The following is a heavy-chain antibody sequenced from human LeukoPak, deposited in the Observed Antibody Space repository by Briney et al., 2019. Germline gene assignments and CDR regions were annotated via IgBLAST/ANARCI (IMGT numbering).Heavy chain of an antibody. CDR3: TAVSLLRGYDVLTFYSYPNYFDF. J-gene: IGHJ4*02. CDR2: YDPYYGEA. V-gene: IGHV1-24*01. CDR1: GYSFNDLS. Sequence: ASVNVSCTVSGYSFNDLSVHWVRQTPGTGLQWLGGYDPYYGEAIYAQNFQGRLTMTEDTSTATAFMEVSSLRSDDTAVYYCTAVSLLRGYDVLTFYSYPNYFDFWGQGTLVTVSS. D-gene: IGHD3-9*01.